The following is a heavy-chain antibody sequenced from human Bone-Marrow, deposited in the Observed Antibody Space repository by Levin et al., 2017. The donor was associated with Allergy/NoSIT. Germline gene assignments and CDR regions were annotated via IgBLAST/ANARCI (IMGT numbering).Heavy chain of an antibody. J-gene: IGHJ6*02. V-gene: IGHV4-4*08. CDR2: IKNSGTT. CDR3: ASLGYTGSYYDYGMDV. D-gene: IGHD5-12*01. CDR1: GGSISNSY. Sequence: SETLSLTCSVSGGSISNSYWSWIRQAPGKGLEWMGYIKNSGTTKYNPSLNSRITISANTSKNQISLRLTPVAAADTDVYYSASLGYTGSYYDYGMDVWGQGATVTVSS.